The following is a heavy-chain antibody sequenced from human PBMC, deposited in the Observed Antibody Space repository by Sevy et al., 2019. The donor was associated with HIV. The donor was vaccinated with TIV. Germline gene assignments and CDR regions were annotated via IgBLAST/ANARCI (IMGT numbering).Heavy chain of an antibody. J-gene: IGHJ3*01. V-gene: IGHV3-23*01. CDR3: AKALNPALESMIEVIFRSLKGFDV. D-gene: IGHD3-22*01. Sequence: GGSLRLSCAASGFTFNTHAMNWVRQAPGKGLEWVSVISGIGSSTDYADSVKGRFTISRDNSKNTLYLQMSSLRADDMAVYYCAKALNPALESMIEVIFRSLKGFDVWGQGTMVTVSS. CDR2: ISGIGSST. CDR1: GFTFNTHA.